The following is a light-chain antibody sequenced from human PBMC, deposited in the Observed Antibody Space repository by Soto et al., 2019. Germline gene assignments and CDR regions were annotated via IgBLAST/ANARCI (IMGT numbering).Light chain of an antibody. J-gene: IGKJ1*01. CDR1: QSVSSSY. CDR3: QQYGSSPET. V-gene: IGKV3-20*01. CDR2: GAS. Sequence: ESVLSQSPGTLSFSPGERATLSCRASQSVSSSYLAWYQQKPGQAPRLLIYGASSRATGIPDRFSGSGSGTDFTLTISRLEPEDFAVYYCQQYGSSPETFGQGTKVDI.